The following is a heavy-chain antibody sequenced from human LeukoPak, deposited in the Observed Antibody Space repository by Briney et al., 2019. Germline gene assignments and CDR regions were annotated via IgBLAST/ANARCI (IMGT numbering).Heavy chain of an antibody. D-gene: IGHD1-14*01. J-gene: IGHJ2*01. CDR2: TYGDGST. CDR3: ASRGSGHRNWYFDL. V-gene: IGHV3-66*01. Sequence: QAGGSLRLSCAASGFTFSSCAMNWVRQAPGKGLEWVSVTYGDGSTSYADSVKDRFTISRDISKNTFFLQMNNLRAEDTAVYYCASRGSGHRNWYFDLWGRGTLVTVSS. CDR1: GFTFSSCA.